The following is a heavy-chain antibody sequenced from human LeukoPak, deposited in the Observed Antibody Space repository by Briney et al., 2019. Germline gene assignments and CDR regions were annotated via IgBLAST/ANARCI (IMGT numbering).Heavy chain of an antibody. CDR2: ISGSGGRT. CDR1: GFTFSSYA. J-gene: IGHJ3*02. D-gene: IGHD3-10*01. V-gene: IGHV3-23*01. CDR3: AKSAPPRVITMVRAALFDAFDI. Sequence: PGGSLRLSCAASGFTFSSYAMSWVRQAPGKGLEWVSSISGSGGRTYYADSVKGRFTISRDNSKNTLYLQMNSLRAEDTSVYYCAKSAPPRVITMVRAALFDAFDIWGQGTMVTVSS.